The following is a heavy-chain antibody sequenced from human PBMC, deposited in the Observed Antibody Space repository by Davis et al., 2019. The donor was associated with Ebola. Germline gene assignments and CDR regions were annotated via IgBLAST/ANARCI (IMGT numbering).Heavy chain of an antibody. CDR3: AASTGATHTSTYAMDV. V-gene: IGHV1-58*02. Sequence: SVQVSCKASGFTFTVSAMQWVRQARGQRLEWIGWLVVGSGTTNYAQKFQERVTVTRDMSTNTAYMELSSLRSEDTAMYYCAASTGATHTSTYAMDVWGLGTTVTVSS. J-gene: IGHJ6*02. D-gene: IGHD2-15*01. CDR1: GFTFTVSA. CDR2: LVVGSGTT.